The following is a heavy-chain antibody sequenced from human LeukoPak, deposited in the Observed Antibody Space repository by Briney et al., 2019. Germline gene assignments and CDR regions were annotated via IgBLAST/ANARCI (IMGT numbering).Heavy chain of an antibody. J-gene: IGHJ5*02. Sequence: AASVKVSCKASGYTFTGYYMHWVRQAPGQGLEWMGWINPNSGGTNYAQKFQGRVTMTRDASISTAYMELSRLRSDDTAVYHCARTYYYGSGSYYSWGQGTLVTVSS. CDR3: ARTYYYGSGSYYS. D-gene: IGHD3-10*01. CDR1: GYTFTGYY. CDR2: INPNSGGT. V-gene: IGHV1-2*02.